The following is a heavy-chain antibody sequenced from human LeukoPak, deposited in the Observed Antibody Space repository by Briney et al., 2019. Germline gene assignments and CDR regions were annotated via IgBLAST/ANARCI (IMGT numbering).Heavy chain of an antibody. D-gene: IGHD3-3*01. V-gene: IGHV4-59*08. CDR1: GGSISSYY. CDR2: ICYSGST. Sequence: SETLSLTCTVSGGSISSYYWSWIRQPPGKGLEWIGYICYSGSTNYNPSLKSRVTISVDTSKNQFSLKLSSVTAADTAVYYCARAFGGPEAFDIWGQGTMVTVSS. J-gene: IGHJ3*02. CDR3: ARAFGGPEAFDI.